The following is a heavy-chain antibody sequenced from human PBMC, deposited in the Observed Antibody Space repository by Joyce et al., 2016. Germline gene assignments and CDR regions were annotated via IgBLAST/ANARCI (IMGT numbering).Heavy chain of an antibody. CDR3: ARDRAGTRLKGGFEY. CDR1: GFTFGSHV. CDR2: ISWDGRNQ. D-gene: IGHD1-1*01. Sequence: QVQLVESGGGVVQPGKSLRLSCAASGFTFGSHVMHWVRQAPGKGLEWVSLISWDGRNQYYADSVKGRFAISRDNSENTLYLEMNSLRTEDTAVYFCARDRAGTRLKGGFEYWGQGTLVTVSS. V-gene: IGHV3-30*09. J-gene: IGHJ4*02.